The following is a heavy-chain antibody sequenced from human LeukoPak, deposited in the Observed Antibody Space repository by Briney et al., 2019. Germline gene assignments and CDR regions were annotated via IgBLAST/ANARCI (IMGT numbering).Heavy chain of an antibody. CDR1: GFTFSSYA. Sequence: GGSLRLSCSASGFTFSSYAMHWVRQAPGKGLEYVSSISSNGGSTYYADSVKDRFTISRDNSKNTLFLQMSSLRTADTAVYYCASPYSGYDYNFDHWGQGTLVTVSS. J-gene: IGHJ4*02. D-gene: IGHD5-12*01. CDR3: ASPYSGYDYNFDH. CDR2: ISSNGGST. V-gene: IGHV3-64D*06.